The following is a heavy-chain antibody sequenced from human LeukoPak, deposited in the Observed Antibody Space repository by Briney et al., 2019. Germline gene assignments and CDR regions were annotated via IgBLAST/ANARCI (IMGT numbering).Heavy chain of an antibody. D-gene: IGHD6-19*01. CDR2: ISYSGST. CDR3: ARDKVAVDGPRFDP. V-gene: IGHV4-59*11. CDR1: GDSISSHY. Sequence: SETLSLTCLVSGDSISSHYWTWIRQPPGKGLEWVGYISYSGSTNYNPSLKSRVTMSVDTSKNHFSLTLTSVTAADTAVYYCARDKVAVDGPRFDPWGQGTLVTVSS. J-gene: IGHJ5*02.